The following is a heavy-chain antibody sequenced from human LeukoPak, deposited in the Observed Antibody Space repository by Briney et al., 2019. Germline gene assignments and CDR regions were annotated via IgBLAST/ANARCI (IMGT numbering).Heavy chain of an antibody. D-gene: IGHD6-13*01. J-gene: IGHJ4*02. V-gene: IGHV3-30*02. Sequence: GGSLRLSCAASGFTFSSYAMHWVRQAPGKGLEWVTFIHYDGSNNYYADSVKGRFTISRDNSKNTLYLQMNTLRADDTAVYYCAKDHGSSDWYYFDYWGQGTLVTVSS. CDR3: AKDHGSSDWYYFDY. CDR1: GFTFSSYA. CDR2: IHYDGSNN.